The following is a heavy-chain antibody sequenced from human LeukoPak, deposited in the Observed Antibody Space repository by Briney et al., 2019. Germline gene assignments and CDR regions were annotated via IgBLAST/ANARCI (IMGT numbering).Heavy chain of an antibody. J-gene: IGHJ5*02. Sequence: SGTLSLTSAVYGGSFSGSYWSWIRQPPGKGLEWMGEINHSGSTNYNPSLKSRVTISVDTSKNQFSLKLSSVTAADTAVYYCARGAEQNYDFWSGYYRNWFDPWGQGTLVTVSS. D-gene: IGHD3-3*01. CDR1: GGSFSGSY. CDR2: INHSGST. CDR3: ARGAEQNYDFWSGYYRNWFDP. V-gene: IGHV4-34*01.